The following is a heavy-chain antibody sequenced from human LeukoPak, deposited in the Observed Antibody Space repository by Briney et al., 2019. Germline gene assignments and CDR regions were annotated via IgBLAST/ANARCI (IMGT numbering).Heavy chain of an antibody. CDR2: IYYSGST. J-gene: IGHJ4*02. V-gene: IGHV4-31*03. CDR1: GGSISSGGYY. Sequence: SETLSLTCTVSGGSISSGGYYWSWIRQHPGKGLEWIGYIYYSGSTYYNPSLKSRVTILVDTSKNQISLKLNSVTAADTAVYYCARDRSGYDYPYFDYWGQGTLVTVSS. D-gene: IGHD5-12*01. CDR3: ARDRSGYDYPYFDY.